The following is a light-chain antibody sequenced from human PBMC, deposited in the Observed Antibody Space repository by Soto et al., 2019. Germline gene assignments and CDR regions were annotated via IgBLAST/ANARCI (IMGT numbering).Light chain of an antibody. CDR2: AAS. J-gene: IGKJ5*01. Sequence: IEMTQSPPSLSASVGDRVTITCRASQGISNYLAWYQQKPGKAPKLMIYAASSLQSGVPSRFSGSGSGTDFSLTIRSLQPEDFGTYYCQQPISFPITLCQGTRLEIK. CDR3: QQPISFPIT. V-gene: IGKV1-12*01. CDR1: QGISNY.